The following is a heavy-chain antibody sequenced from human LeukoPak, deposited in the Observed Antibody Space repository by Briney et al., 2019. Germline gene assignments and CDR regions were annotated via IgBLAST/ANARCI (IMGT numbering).Heavy chain of an antibody. V-gene: IGHV3-21*01. CDR2: ISSSSSYI. CDR1: GFTFRSYA. CDR3: AREYSYGSIDY. J-gene: IGHJ4*02. Sequence: GGSLRLSCAASGFTFRSYAMSWVRQAPGKGLEWVSSISSSSSYIYYADSVKGRFTISRDNAKNSLYLQMNSLRAEDTAVYYCAREYSYGSIDYWGQGTLVTVSS. D-gene: IGHD5-18*01.